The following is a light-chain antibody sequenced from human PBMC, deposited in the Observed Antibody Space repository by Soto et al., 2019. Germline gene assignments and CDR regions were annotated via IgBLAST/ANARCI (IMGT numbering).Light chain of an antibody. CDR2: GAS. Sequence: EIVLTQSPGTLSLSPGERATLSCRASQSVSSTYLAWYQQKPGQAPRLLISGASSRATGIPDMFSGSGSGTDFTLIISRLEPEDFAVYYCQQYGRSSTFGQGTKVEIK. CDR1: QSVSSTY. J-gene: IGKJ1*01. V-gene: IGKV3-20*01. CDR3: QQYGRSST.